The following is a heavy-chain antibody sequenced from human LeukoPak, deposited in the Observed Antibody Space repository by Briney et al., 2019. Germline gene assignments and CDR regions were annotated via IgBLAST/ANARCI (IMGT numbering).Heavy chain of an antibody. CDR2: IYYSGST. J-gene: IGHJ4*02. Sequence: PSETLSLTCTVSGGSISSSSYYWGWIRQPPGKGLEWIGSIYYSGSTYYNPSLKSRVTISVDTSKNQFSLKLSSVTAADTAVYYCARSSTYYYDSSGYYHFDYWGQGTLVTVSS. D-gene: IGHD3-22*01. CDR3: ARSSTYYYDSSGYYHFDY. CDR1: GGSISSSSYY. V-gene: IGHV4-39*07.